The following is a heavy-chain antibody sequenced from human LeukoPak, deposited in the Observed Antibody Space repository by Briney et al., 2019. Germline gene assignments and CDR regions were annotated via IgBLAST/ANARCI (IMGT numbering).Heavy chain of an antibody. CDR3: VKGQYYYGSGSYYGDY. CDR2: ISSNGGST. D-gene: IGHD3-10*01. V-gene: IGHV3-64D*06. J-gene: IGHJ4*02. Sequence: PGGSLRLSCSASGFTFSSYAMHWVRQAPGKGLEYVSAISSNGGSTYYADSVKGRFTISRDNSKNTLYLQMSSLRAEDTAVYYCVKGQYYYGSGSYYGDYRGQGTLVTVSS. CDR1: GFTFSSYA.